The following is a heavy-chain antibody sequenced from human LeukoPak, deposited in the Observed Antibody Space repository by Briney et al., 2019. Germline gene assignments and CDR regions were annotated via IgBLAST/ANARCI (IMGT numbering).Heavy chain of an antibody. D-gene: IGHD3-22*01. CDR1: GGSISSGSYY. CDR3: ARQYYYDSSGYLGPFDY. J-gene: IGHJ4*02. Sequence: PSQTLPLTCTVSGGSISSGSYYWSWIRQPAGKGLEWIGRIYTSGSTNYNPSLKSRVTISVDTSKNQFSLKLSSVTAADTAVYYCARQYYYDSSGYLGPFDYWGQGTLVTVSS. V-gene: IGHV4-61*02. CDR2: IYTSGST.